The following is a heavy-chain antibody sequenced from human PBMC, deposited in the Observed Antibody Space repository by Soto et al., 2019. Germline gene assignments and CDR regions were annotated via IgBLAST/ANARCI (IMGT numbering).Heavy chain of an antibody. V-gene: IGHV3-66*01. J-gene: IGHJ3*02. CDR3: VREPRYCSGGSCSIMGDAFDI. D-gene: IGHD2-15*01. CDR2: IYNEFT. CDR1: GFSVTDIY. Sequence: EVQLVESGGGLVQPGGSLRLSCVASGFSVTDIYMNWVRQAPGKGLQWVSVIYNEFTDYADSVRGRFSISTDISNNALYLRMNGLRAEDSAVYYCVREPRYCSGGSCSIMGDAFDIWGQGTKVTVSS.